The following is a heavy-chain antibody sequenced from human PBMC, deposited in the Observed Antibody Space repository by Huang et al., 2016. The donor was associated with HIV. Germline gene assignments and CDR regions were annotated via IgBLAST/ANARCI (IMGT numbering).Heavy chain of an antibody. Sequence: DVQLVESGGGLVKPGRSLRLSCAASGFSFDSFAIHWVRQARVTGREWVASLSAVSMFKDYAFSLPGRFTVARDNAKNSLYLQRNSLRPEDTAVYYCVRENYGSGSTLHWFDPWGQGTLVTVSS. D-gene: IGHD3-10*01. CDR2: LSAVSMFK. V-gene: IGHV3-21*01. CDR1: GFSFDSFA. CDR3: VRENYGSGSTLHWFDP. J-gene: IGHJ5*02.